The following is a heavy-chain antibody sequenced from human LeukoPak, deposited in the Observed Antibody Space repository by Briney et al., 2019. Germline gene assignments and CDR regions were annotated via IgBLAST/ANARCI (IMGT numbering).Heavy chain of an antibody. V-gene: IGHV3-11*04. CDR1: GFTFSDYY. D-gene: IGHD5-18*01. J-gene: IGHJ4*02. Sequence: GGSLRLSRAASGFTFSDYYMSWIRQAPGKGLEWVSYISSSGSTIYYADSVKGRFTISRDNAKNSLYLQMNSLRAEDTAVYYCATGQLWLRRDYWGQGTLVTVSS. CDR2: ISSSGSTI. CDR3: ATGQLWLRRDY.